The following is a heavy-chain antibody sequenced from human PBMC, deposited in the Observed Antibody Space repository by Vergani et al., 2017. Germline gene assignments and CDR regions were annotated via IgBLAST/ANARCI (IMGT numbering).Heavy chain of an antibody. Sequence: QVQLVQSGAEVKKPGSSVKVSCKASGGTFSSYTISWVRQAPGQGLEWMGRIIPILGIANYAQKFQGRVTITADKSTSTAYRALSSLRSEDAAVYYCARDEPVVVVAATHWFDPWGQGTLVTVSS. V-gene: IGHV1-69*08. D-gene: IGHD2-15*01. CDR1: GGTFSSYT. CDR2: IIPILGIA. CDR3: ARDEPVVVVAATHWFDP. J-gene: IGHJ5*02.